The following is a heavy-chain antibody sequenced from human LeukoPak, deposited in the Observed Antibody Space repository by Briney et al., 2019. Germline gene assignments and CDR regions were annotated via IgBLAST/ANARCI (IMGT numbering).Heavy chain of an antibody. Sequence: PGRSLRLSCAASGFTFSSYAMHWVRQAPGKGLEWVAVISYDGSNKYYADSVKGRFTISRDNSKNTLYLQMNSLRAEDTAVYYCAKGCSTSCIVPFQHWGQGTLVTVSS. CDR3: AKGCSTSCIVPFQH. CDR1: GFTFSSYA. CDR2: ISYDGSNK. V-gene: IGHV3-30*04. D-gene: IGHD2-2*01. J-gene: IGHJ1*01.